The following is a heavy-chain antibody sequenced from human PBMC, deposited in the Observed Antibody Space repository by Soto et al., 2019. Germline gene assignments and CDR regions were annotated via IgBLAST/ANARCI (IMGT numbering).Heavy chain of an antibody. CDR3: ARVWTTVTNWFDP. CDR2: IYHSGNT. J-gene: IGHJ5*02. Sequence: QVQLQESGPGLVKPSGTLSLTCAVSGGSISSSNWWSWVRQPPGKGLEWIGAIYHSGNTYYNPSLKSRVTIAVDKSKNQFSLKLSSVTAADTAVYYCARVWTTVTNWFDPWGQGTLVTVSS. CDR1: GGSISSSNW. V-gene: IGHV4-4*02. D-gene: IGHD4-17*01.